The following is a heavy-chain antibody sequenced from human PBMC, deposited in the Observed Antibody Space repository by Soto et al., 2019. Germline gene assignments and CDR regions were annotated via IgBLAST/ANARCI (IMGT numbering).Heavy chain of an antibody. CDR1: GGSISSYY. CDR2: IYYSGST. D-gene: IGHD2-15*01. V-gene: IGHV4-59*08. J-gene: IGHJ5*02. CDR3: ARGSGMVPYHWFDP. Sequence: QVQLQESGPGLVKPSETLSLTCTVSGGSISSYYWSWIRQPPGKGLEWIGYIYYSGSTNYNPSLKRRVTXXVXTXXNQFSLKLGSVTAADTAVYYCARGSGMVPYHWFDPWGQGTLVTVSS.